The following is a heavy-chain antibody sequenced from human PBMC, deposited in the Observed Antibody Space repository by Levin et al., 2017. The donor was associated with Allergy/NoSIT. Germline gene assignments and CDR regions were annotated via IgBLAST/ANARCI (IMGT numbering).Heavy chain of an antibody. D-gene: IGHD2-15*01. CDR2: IYPGDSDT. CDR3: ASDDCSGGSCYSGGY. J-gene: IGHJ4*02. Sequence: GESLKISCKGSGYSFTSYWIGWVRQMPGKGLEWMGIIYPGDSDTRYSPSFQGQVTISADKSISTAYLQWSSLKASDTAMYYCASDDCSGGSCYSGGYWGQGTLVTVSS. V-gene: IGHV5-51*01. CDR1: GYSFTSYW.